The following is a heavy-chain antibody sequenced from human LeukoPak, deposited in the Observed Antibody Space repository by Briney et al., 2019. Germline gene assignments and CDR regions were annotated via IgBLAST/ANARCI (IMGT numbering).Heavy chain of an antibody. D-gene: IGHD3-3*01. CDR3: ARLEEGYDFWSGYYIPNWFDP. Sequence: SETLSLTCTVSGGSISSSSYYWGWIRQPPGKGLEWIGSIYYSGSTYYNPSLKSRVTISVDTSKNQFSLKLSSVTAADTAVFYCARLEEGYDFWSGYYIPNWFDPWGQGTLVTVSS. V-gene: IGHV4-39*01. CDR1: GGSISSSSYY. J-gene: IGHJ5*02. CDR2: IYYSGST.